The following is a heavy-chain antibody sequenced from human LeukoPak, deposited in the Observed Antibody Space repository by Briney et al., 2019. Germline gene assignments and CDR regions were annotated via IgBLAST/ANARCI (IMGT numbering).Heavy chain of an antibody. CDR1: GFTFSSYA. CDR2: IKQDGSEK. D-gene: IGHD2-21*02. J-gene: IGHJ4*02. CDR3: ARDLSGVVVTAVFDY. V-gene: IGHV3-7*01. Sequence: GGSLRLSCAASGFTFSSYAMSWVRQAPGKGLEWVANIKQDGSEKYYVDSVKGRFTISRDNAKNSLYLQMNSLRAEDTAVYYCARDLSGVVVTAVFDYWGQGTLVTVSS.